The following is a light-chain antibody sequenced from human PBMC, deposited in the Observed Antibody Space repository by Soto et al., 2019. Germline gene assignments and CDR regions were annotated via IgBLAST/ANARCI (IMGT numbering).Light chain of an antibody. CDR2: GAS. Sequence: EIVMAQSPATLSGSPGERATLSCRASQSVSSNLAWYQQKPGQAPRLLIYGASTRTTGIPARFSGSGSGTDFTLTISRLEPEDFAVYYCQQYSSSPLTFGGGTKVDI. V-gene: IGKV3-15*01. CDR1: QSVSSN. CDR3: QQYSSSPLT. J-gene: IGKJ4*01.